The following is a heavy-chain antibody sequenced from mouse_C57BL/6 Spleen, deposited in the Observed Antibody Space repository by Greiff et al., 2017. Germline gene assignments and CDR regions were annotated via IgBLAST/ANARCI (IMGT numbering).Heavy chain of an antibody. CDR3: ARSTGSSFPFDY. CDR2: IDPEDGET. D-gene: IGHD1-1*01. V-gene: IGHV14-2*01. CDR1: GFNIKDYY. J-gene: IGHJ2*01. Sequence: EVKLVESGAELVKPGASVKLSCTASGFNIKDYYMHWVKQRTEQGLEWIGRIDPEDGETKYAPKFQGKATITADTSSNTAYLQLSSLTSEDTAVYYCARSTGSSFPFDYWGQGTTLTVSS.